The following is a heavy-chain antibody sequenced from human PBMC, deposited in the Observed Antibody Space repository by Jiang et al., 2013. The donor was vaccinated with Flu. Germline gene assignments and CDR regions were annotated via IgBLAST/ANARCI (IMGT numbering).Heavy chain of an antibody. CDR3: ARGGNVYGDYMGGVDY. CDR1: GYTFTGYY. D-gene: IGHD4-17*01. J-gene: IGHJ4*02. Sequence: GASVKVSCKASGYTFTGYYMHWVRQAPGQGLEWMGWINPNSGGTNYAQKFQGWVTMTRDTSISTAYMELSRLRSDDTAVYYCARGGNVYGDYMGGVDYWGQGTLVTVSS. V-gene: IGHV1-2*04. CDR2: INPNSGGT.